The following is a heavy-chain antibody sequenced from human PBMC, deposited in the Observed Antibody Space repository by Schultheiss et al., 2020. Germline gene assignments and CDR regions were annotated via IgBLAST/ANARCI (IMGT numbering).Heavy chain of an antibody. CDR1: GFIVSRNC. Sequence: GGSLRLSCAVSGFIVSRNCMSWVRQAPGKGLEWVSVIYSGGSTYYADSVKGRLTISRENAKNSLYLQMNSLRAGDTAVYYCARDDSIAARYYYYGMDVWGQGTTVTVSS. D-gene: IGHD6-6*01. V-gene: IGHV3-66*01. CDR3: ARDDSIAARYYYYGMDV. CDR2: IYSGGST. J-gene: IGHJ6*02.